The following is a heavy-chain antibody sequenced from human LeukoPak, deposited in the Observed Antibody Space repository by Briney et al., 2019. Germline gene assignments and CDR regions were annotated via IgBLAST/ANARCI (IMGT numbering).Heavy chain of an antibody. Sequence: SETLSLTCTVSGGSINSGGYYWSWIRQPPGKGLEWIGYIYHSGSTYYNPSLKSRVTISVDTSKNQFSLKLSSVTAADTAVYYCARSDYDFWSGYFFDYWGQGTLVTVSS. J-gene: IGHJ4*02. V-gene: IGHV4-30-2*01. D-gene: IGHD3-3*01. CDR3: ARSDYDFWSGYFFDY. CDR2: IYHSGST. CDR1: GGSINSGGYY.